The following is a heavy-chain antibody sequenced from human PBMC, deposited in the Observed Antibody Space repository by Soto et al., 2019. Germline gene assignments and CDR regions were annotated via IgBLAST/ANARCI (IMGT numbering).Heavy chain of an antibody. CDR2: FLPSGGNT. J-gene: IGHJ4*02. CDR3: ARGGATIFGVFDS. V-gene: IGHV1-46*01. D-gene: IGHD3-3*02. Sequence: QVQLVQSGALVGKPGASVKVSCQASGYSFFSYYIHWVRQAPGQGLEWMGRFLPSGGNTEYAQRFRGRVSMTSVTSTTNTVSLELTSLTFDDTAVYYCARGGATIFGVFDSRGQGTRVTFSS. CDR1: GYSFFSYY.